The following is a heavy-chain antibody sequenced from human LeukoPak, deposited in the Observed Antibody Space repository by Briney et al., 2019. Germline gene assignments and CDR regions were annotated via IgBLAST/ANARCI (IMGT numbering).Heavy chain of an antibody. Sequence: PSETLSLTCAVSGYSISSGYYWGWIRPPPRKGLEWIGSIYQSGSTYYNLSLKSRVTISVDTSKNQFSLKLSSVTAADTGVYYCARHPRGGSSGWFDYWGQGTLVTVSS. CDR3: ARHPRGGSSGWFDY. CDR1: GYSISSGYY. V-gene: IGHV4-38-2*01. CDR2: IYQSGST. D-gene: IGHD6-19*01. J-gene: IGHJ4*02.